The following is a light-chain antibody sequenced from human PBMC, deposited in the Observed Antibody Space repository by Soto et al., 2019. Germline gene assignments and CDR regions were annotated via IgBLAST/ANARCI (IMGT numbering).Light chain of an antibody. J-gene: IGKJ4*01. CDR1: QSVSSY. CDR3: PQRSNWPLT. CDR2: DAS. V-gene: IGKV3-11*01. Sequence: EIVLTQSPATLSLSPGERATLSCRASQSVSSYLAWYQQKPGQAPRLLIYDASNRATGIPARFSGSGSGTDFTLTISSLEPEYFTICYCPQRSNWPLTFGGGTKVDSK.